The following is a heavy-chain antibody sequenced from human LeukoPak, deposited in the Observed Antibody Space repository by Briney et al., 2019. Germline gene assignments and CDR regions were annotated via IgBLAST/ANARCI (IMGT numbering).Heavy chain of an antibody. Sequence: PSETLSLTCTVSGGSISSGGYYWSWIRQHPGKGLEWIGYIYYSGSTYYNPSLKSRVTISVDTSKNQFSLKLSSVTAADTAVYYCAGITMTVVRAFDIWGQGTMVTVSS. CDR1: GGSISSGGYY. CDR2: IYYSGST. D-gene: IGHD3-22*01. CDR3: AGITMTVVRAFDI. J-gene: IGHJ3*02. V-gene: IGHV4-31*03.